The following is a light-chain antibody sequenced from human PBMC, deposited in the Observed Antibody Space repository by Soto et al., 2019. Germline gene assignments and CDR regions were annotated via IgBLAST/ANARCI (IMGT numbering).Light chain of an antibody. CDR2: DVS. V-gene: IGLV2-14*03. Sequence: QSALTQPASVSGSPGQSITISCTGTSSDVGAYSFVSWYQQHPGKAPKLMISDVSNRPSGVSNRFSGSKSGNTASLTISGLRAEDEADYYCSSYTSSTTVLFGGGTKLTVL. CDR1: SSDVGAYSF. CDR3: SSYTSSTTVL. J-gene: IGLJ2*01.